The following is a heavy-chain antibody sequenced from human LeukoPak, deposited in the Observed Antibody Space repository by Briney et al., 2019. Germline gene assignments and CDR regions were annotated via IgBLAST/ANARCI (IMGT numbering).Heavy chain of an antibody. CDR3: AKEPREYCSSTSCPNWLDP. D-gene: IGHD2-2*01. CDR2: ISGSGGTT. V-gene: IGHV3-23*01. CDR1: GLTFSTYA. Sequence: GGSLRLSCAPSGLTFSTYAMSWVRQPPGKGLEWVSAISGSGGTTYYADSVKGRVTISRDNSKNTLYLQMNSLRAEDTAVYYCAKEPREYCSSTSCPNWLDPWGQGTLVTVSS. J-gene: IGHJ5*02.